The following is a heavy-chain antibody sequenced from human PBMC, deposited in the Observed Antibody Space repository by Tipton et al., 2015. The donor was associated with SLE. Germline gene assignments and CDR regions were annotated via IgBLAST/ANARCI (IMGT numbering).Heavy chain of an antibody. CDR3: ARGRRTIFGVALDY. CDR1: GGSFSDYY. CDR2: INHSGST. V-gene: IGHV4-34*01. D-gene: IGHD3-3*01. J-gene: IGHJ4*02. Sequence: TLSLTCAVYGGSFSDYYWSWIRQPPGKGLEWIGEINHSGSTNYNPSLKSRVTISVDTSKNQFSLKLSSVTAADTAVYYCARGRRTIFGVALDYWGQGTLVTVSS.